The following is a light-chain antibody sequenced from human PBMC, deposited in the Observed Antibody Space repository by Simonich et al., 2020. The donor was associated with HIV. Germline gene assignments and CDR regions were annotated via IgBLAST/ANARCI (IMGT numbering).Light chain of an antibody. CDR3: QQYYTTPYT. V-gene: IGKV4-1*01. J-gene: IGKJ2*01. CDR1: QSLLYSSNNKNY. CDR2: WAS. Sequence: DIVMTQSPGSLAVSLGERATINCKSSQSLLYSSNNKNYLAWYQQKPGQPPKLLIYWASTRESGVPDRFSGSGSGTDFTLTISSLQAEDVAVYYCQQYYTTPYTFGQGTKLEIK.